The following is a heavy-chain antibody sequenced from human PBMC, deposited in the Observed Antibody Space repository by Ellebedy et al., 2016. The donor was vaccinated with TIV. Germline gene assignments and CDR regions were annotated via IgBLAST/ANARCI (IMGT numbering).Heavy chain of an antibody. J-gene: IGHJ5*02. CDR3: ARHLRYSDWRILDL. D-gene: IGHD3-9*01. CDR1: GGSISSSSYY. Sequence: MPSETLSLTCTVSGGSISSSSYYWGWIRQPPGKGLEWIGSIYYSGSTYYNPSLKSRVTISIDTSKNQFSLKLSSVTAADTAVYYCARHLRYSDWRILDLWGPGILVAVSS. CDR2: IYYSGST. V-gene: IGHV4-39*01.